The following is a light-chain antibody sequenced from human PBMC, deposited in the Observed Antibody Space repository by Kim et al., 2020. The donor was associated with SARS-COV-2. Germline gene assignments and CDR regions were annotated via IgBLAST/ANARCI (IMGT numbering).Light chain of an antibody. Sequence: ALGQTVRLTCQGDSLGNYYATWYQRRPGQAPVLVLYGKYDRPSGIPDRFSGSASGNTASLTITGAQAEDEADYYCNSRDSSGDHVVFGGGTQLTVL. CDR3: NSRDSSGDHVV. V-gene: IGLV3-19*01. CDR2: GKY. J-gene: IGLJ3*02. CDR1: SLGNYY.